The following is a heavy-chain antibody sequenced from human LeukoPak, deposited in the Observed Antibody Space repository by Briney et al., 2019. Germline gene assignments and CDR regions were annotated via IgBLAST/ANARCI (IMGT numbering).Heavy chain of an antibody. Sequence: GASVKVSCKASGYTFTGYYMHWVRQAPGQGLEWMGWINPNSGGTNYAQKFQGRVTMTRDTSISTAYMELSRLRSEDTAVYYCATDLFLSSRTQWELLFGYWGQGTLVTVSS. CDR1: GYTFTGYY. D-gene: IGHD1-26*01. CDR3: ATDLFLSSRTQWELLFGY. V-gene: IGHV1-2*02. CDR2: INPNSGGT. J-gene: IGHJ4*02.